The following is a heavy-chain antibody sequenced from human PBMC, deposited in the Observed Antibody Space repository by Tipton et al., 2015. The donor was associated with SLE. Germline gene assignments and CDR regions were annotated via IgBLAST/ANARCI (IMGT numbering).Heavy chain of an antibody. V-gene: IGHV1-18*01. CDR1: GYTFTNYD. J-gene: IGHJ4*02. Sequence: QSGAEVKKPGASVKVSCKASGYTFTNYDITWVRQAPGQELEWMGWISGYNGNTDYAQKLQGRVTMTTDTSTTTAYMELRSLRSDDTAVYYCARGGQWLYFDYWGQGTLVTVSS. CDR3: ARGGQWLYFDY. D-gene: IGHD6-19*01. CDR2: ISGYNGNT.